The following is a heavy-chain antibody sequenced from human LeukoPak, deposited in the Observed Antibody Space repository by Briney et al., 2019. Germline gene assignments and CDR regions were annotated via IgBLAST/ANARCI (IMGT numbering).Heavy chain of an antibody. CDR3: ARDEPTRNPYSGYAVDY. D-gene: IGHD5-12*01. V-gene: IGHV3-23*01. Sequence: GGSLRLSCAASGFTFSSYAMSWVRQAPGKGLEWVSAISGSGGSTYYADSVKGRFTISRDNAKNSLYLQMNSLRAEDTAVYYCARDEPTRNPYSGYAVDYWGQGTLVTVSS. J-gene: IGHJ4*02. CDR1: GFTFSSYA. CDR2: ISGSGGST.